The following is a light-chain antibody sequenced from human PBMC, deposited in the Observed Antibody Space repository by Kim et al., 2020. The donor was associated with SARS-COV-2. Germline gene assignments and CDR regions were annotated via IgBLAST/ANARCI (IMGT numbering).Light chain of an antibody. Sequence: RVTISGTGSSSNIVAGYDVLWYQQRPGTAPKLLIYGNSNRPSGVPDRFSGSKSGTSASLAITGLQAEDEADYYCQSYDSSLSGSVFGGGTQLTVL. J-gene: IGLJ3*02. CDR1: SSNIVAGYD. V-gene: IGLV1-40*01. CDR3: QSYDSSLSGSV. CDR2: GNS.